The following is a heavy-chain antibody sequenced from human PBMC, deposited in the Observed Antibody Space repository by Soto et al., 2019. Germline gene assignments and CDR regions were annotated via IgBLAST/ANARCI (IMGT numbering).Heavy chain of an antibody. CDR3: ARSGPGGYIDH. CDR2: TYYRSKWHS. V-gene: IGHV6-1*01. CDR1: GDSASSKNAA. Sequence: PSQTLSLTCDISGDSASSKNAAWNWIRQSPSRGLEWLGRTYYRSKWHSGYAVSVRSRVSISPDTSKNRFSLQLNSVTPDDTAVYYCARSGPGGYIDHWGRGTLVTVSS. J-gene: IGHJ4*02. D-gene: IGHD2-15*01.